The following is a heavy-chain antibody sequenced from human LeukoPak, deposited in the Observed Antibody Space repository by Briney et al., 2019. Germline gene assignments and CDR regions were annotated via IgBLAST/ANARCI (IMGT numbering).Heavy chain of an antibody. CDR2: IYYTGST. V-gene: IGHV4-61*01. CDR1: GGSVSSNKYY. CDR3: AGALITNGYKEHDY. J-gene: IGHJ4*02. Sequence: SETLSLTCTVSGGSVSSNKYYWNWNRQPPGKGLEWIGYIYYTGSTNYNPSLKSRVTISIDTSKNQFSLKLSSVTAADTAVYYCAGALITNGYKEHDYWGQGTLVTVSS. D-gene: IGHD5-24*01.